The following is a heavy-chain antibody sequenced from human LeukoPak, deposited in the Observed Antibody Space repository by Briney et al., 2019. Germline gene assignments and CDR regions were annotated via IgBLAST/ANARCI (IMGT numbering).Heavy chain of an antibody. CDR2: ISGSGGSI. Sequence: PGGSLRLSCTASGFTFSDYAMSWVRQAPGKGLEWVSGISGSGGSIRYADSVKGRFIISRDNSRNTLYLQMNSLRAEDTAVYYCAKGGDGYNYYFDYWGQETLVTVPQ. CDR1: GFTFSDYA. CDR3: AKGGDGYNYYFDY. J-gene: IGHJ4*02. D-gene: IGHD5-24*01. V-gene: IGHV3-23*01.